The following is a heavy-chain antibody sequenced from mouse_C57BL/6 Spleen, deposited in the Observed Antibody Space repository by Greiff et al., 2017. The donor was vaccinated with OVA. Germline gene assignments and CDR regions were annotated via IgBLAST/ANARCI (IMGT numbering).Heavy chain of an antibody. J-gene: IGHJ4*01. V-gene: IGHV1-53*01. CDR2: INPSNGGT. CDR3: AVFITTVEAKDMDD. CDR1: GYNFPSYW. D-gene: IGHD1-1*01. Sequence: QVQLQQPGTELVKPGASVKLSCKASGYNFPSYWMHWVNQRPGQGLEWIGNINPSNGGTNYNEKFKVKATLTVYKSSSTAYMNLSSLSSEDSAVYYCAVFITTVEAKDMDDWGKGASVTVAS.